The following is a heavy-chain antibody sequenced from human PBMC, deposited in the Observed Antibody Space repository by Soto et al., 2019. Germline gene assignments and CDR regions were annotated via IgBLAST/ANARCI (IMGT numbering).Heavy chain of an antibody. CDR1: GGTFSSYT. V-gene: IGHV1-69*08. Sequence: QVQLVQSGAEVKKPGSSVKVSCKASGGTFSSYTISWVRQAPGQGLEWMGRIIPILGIANYAQKFQGRVTITADKSTSTAFMELSSLRSEDTAVYYCARDEYSYGSGAFFDFWGQGTLVSVPS. D-gene: IGHD3-10*01. CDR2: IIPILGIA. J-gene: IGHJ4*02. CDR3: ARDEYSYGSGAFFDF.